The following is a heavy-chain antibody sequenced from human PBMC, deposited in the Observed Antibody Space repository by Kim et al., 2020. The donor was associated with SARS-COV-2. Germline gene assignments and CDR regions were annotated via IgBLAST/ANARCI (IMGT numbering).Heavy chain of an antibody. J-gene: IGHJ4*03. V-gene: IGHV3-74*01. D-gene: IGHD1-26*01. CDR3: ARDGGGSYSGY. CDR2: T. Sequence: TSDADSVKGRFTISRDNAKNTLYLQMNSLRAEDTAVYYCARDGGGSYSGYWGQGTLVTVAS.